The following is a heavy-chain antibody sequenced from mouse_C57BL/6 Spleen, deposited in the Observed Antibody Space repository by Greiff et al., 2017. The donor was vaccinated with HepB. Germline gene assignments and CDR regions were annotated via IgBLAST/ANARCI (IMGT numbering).Heavy chain of an antibody. D-gene: IGHD1-1*01. CDR3: ALRYYFDY. CDR1: GYTFTSYW. J-gene: IGHJ2*01. Sequence: VKLVESGDELVKPGASVKMSCKASGYTFTSYWITWVKQRPGQGLEWIGDIYPGSGSTNYNEKFKSKATLTVDTSSSTAYMQLSSLTSEDSAVYYCALRYYFDYWGQGTTLTVSS. CDR2: IYPGSGST. V-gene: IGHV1-55*01.